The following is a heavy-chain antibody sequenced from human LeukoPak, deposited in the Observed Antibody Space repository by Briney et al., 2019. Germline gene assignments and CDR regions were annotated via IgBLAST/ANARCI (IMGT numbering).Heavy chain of an antibody. CDR2: IYSGATT. D-gene: IGHD3-3*02. V-gene: IGHV3-53*01. J-gene: IGHJ2*01. Sequence: GGSLRLSCAASGFTLSTYYMNWVRQAPGMGLEWVPIIYSGATTYYADSVKGRFTISRDTSKNTVSLQMNSLRAEDTAVYFCARVGDHFHWNLDLWGRGTLVTVSS. CDR3: ARVGDHFHWNLDL. CDR1: GFTLSTYY.